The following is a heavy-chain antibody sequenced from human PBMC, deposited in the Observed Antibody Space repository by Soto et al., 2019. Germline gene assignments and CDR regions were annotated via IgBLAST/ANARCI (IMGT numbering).Heavy chain of an antibody. J-gene: IGHJ4*02. D-gene: IGHD1-1*01. CDR2: IYYSGST. Sequence: SETLSLTCTVSGGSISSSSYYWGWIRQPPGKGLEWIGSIYYSGSTYYNPSLKSRVTISVDTSKNQFSLKLSSVTAADTAVYYCARHPERRTEVGSFDHWGQGTLVTVSS. V-gene: IGHV4-39*01. CDR3: ARHPERRTEVGSFDH. CDR1: GGSISSSSYY.